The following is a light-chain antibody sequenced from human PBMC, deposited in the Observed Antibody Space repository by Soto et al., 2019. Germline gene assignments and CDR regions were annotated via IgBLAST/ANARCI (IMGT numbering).Light chain of an antibody. CDR2: EVS. J-gene: IGLJ1*01. Sequence: QSVLTQPASVSGSPGQSITISCTGTSSDVGSYNLVSWYQQHPGKAPKLMIYEVSNRPSGVSIRFSGSKSGNTASLTISGLQAEDEADYYCCSYAGSSTPLIFGTGTKVTVL. CDR3: CSYAGSSTPLI. CDR1: SSDVGSYNL. V-gene: IGLV2-23*02.